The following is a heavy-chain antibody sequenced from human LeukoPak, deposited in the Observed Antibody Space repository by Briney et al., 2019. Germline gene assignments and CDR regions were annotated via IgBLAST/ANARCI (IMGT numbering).Heavy chain of an antibody. CDR1: GFTFSKYA. Sequence: GGSLRLSCSASGFTFSKYAMSWVRQTPGKGLEWVSTISGSGGSTYYADSVKGRFTISRDNSKNTLYLQMNSLRAEDTAVYYCAKDLGREVSDSSVDYWGQGTLVTVSS. CDR3: AKDLGREVSDSSVDY. V-gene: IGHV3-23*01. D-gene: IGHD3-16*01. J-gene: IGHJ4*02. CDR2: ISGSGGST.